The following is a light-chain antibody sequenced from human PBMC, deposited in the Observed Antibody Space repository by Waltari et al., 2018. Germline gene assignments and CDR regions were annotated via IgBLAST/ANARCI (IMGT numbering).Light chain of an antibody. CDR3: QHFGGSPLIT. J-gene: IGKJ5*01. Sequence: EIVLTQSPGTLSLSPGQRATLSCRASQSVKNNYLAWYQQKPGQAPRLLIYDASTRAPDIPERFSGSGSGTDFTLTISRLEAEDFAVYYCQHFGGSPLITFGQGTRLEIK. CDR1: QSVKNNY. V-gene: IGKV3-20*01. CDR2: DAS.